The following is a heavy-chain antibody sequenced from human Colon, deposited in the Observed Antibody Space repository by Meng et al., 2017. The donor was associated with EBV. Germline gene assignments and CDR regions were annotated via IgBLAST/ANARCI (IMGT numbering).Heavy chain of an antibody. CDR3: ARRGPSGNFSP. D-gene: IGHD3-10*01. CDR2: IDHRANT. Sequence: QPESLRAAFVELHEPLSRSVSVSGGPFLDYYWTWIRPPPGKGLEWIGDIDHRANTTYNPSLKSRVTISLDTSKKQFSLKVSSVTAADSAVYYCARRGPSGNFSPWSQGALVTVSS. V-gene: IGHV4-34*01. CDR1: GGPFLDYY. J-gene: IGHJ5*02.